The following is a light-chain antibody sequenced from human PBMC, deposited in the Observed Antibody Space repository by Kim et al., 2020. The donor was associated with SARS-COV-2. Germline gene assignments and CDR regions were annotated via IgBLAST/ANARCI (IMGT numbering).Light chain of an antibody. CDR1: RSDLGSYNF. CDR2: DVS. J-gene: IGLJ1*01. V-gene: IGLV2-14*03. CDR3: SSYTSNSYV. Sequence: QSYPMPYPGARSDLGSYNFVSWYQQHPGKAPKPLVYDVSNRPSGVSNRFSGSKSGNTASLTISGLQAEDEADYYCSSYTSNSYVFGTGTKVTVL.